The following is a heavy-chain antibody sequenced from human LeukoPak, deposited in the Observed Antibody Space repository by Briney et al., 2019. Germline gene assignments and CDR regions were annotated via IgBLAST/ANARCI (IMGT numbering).Heavy chain of an antibody. CDR1: GGSIRSYY. J-gene: IGHJ4*02. CDR2: IYYSGSA. CDR3: ARTGSTVTMLYPFDH. Sequence: SETLSLTCTVSGGSIRSYYWGWIRQPPGKGLEWIGYIYYSGSANYNPSLKSRVSISVDTSKNQFSLKLSSVTAADTAVYYCARTGSTVTMLYPFDHWGQGTLVTVSS. V-gene: IGHV4-59*01. D-gene: IGHD4-17*01.